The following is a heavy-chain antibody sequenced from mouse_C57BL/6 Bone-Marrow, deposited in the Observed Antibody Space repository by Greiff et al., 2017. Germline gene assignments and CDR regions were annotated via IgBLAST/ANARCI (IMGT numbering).Heavy chain of an antibody. J-gene: IGHJ2*01. Sequence: VKLQQSGAELVRPGASVKLSCTASGFNIKDDYMHWVKQRPEQGLEWIGWIDPENGDTEYASKFQGKATITADTSANTAYLQLSSLTSEDTAVYYCTTGVWDYWGQGTTLTVSS. CDR1: GFNIKDDY. CDR3: TTGVWDY. CDR2: IDPENGDT. D-gene: IGHD2-10*02. V-gene: IGHV14-4*01.